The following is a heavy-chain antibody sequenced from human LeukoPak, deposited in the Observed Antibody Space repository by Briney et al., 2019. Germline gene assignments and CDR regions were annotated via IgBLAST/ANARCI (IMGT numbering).Heavy chain of an antibody. CDR1: GGSASSGSYY. CDR3: GSHVSWGHQVPKWEPPLGDAFDI. Sequence: TLSLTCTVSGGSASSGSYYWSWIRQPAGKGLEWIGRIYTSGSTNYNPSLKSRVTISVDTSKNQFSLKLSSVAAGDTAVYYCGSHVSWGHQVPKWEPPLGDAFDIWGQGTMVTVSS. V-gene: IGHV4-61*02. J-gene: IGHJ3*02. D-gene: IGHD1-26*01. CDR2: IYTSGST.